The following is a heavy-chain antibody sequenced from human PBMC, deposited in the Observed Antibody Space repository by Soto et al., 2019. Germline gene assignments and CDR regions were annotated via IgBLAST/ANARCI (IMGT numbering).Heavy chain of an antibody. J-gene: IGHJ4*01. CDR2: IYHSGNT. Sequence: SETLSLTCAVSGDSISSGGHSWNWLRQPPGKGLEWIGYIYHSGNTYFNPTLKSRVTMSVDTSKNQISLTLSSVTAADTAIYYCARDRDGYDSEYFDSWGHGTLVTVSS. CDR3: ARDRDGYDSEYFDS. D-gene: IGHD5-12*01. CDR1: GDSISSGGHS. V-gene: IGHV4-30-2*01.